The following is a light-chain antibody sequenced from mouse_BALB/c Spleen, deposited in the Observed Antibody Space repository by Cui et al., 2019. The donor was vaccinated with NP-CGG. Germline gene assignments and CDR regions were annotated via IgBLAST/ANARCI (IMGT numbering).Light chain of an antibody. Sequence: HAVVSHESPLTTSPGETVTLTCRSSIGAVTTSNYANWVQEKPDHLFTGLIGGTNNRAPGVPARFSGSLIGDKAALTITGAQTEDEAIYFCALWYSNHWVFGGGTKLTVL. V-gene: IGLV1*01. CDR2: GTN. CDR3: ALWYSNHWV. CDR1: IGAVTTSNY. J-gene: IGLJ1*01.